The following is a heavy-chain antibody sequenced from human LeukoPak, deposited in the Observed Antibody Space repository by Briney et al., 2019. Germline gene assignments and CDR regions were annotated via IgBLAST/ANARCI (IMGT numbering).Heavy chain of an antibody. CDR1: GYTFTSYD. Sequence: ASVKVSCKASGYTFTSYDINWVRQATGQGLEWMGWMNPNSGNTGYAQKFQGRVTMTRNTSISTAYMELSSLRSEDTAVYYRARGFGGRWLPHKHGMDVWGQGTTVTVSS. CDR3: ARGFGGRWLPHKHGMDV. CDR2: MNPNSGNT. D-gene: IGHD2-15*01. V-gene: IGHV1-8*01. J-gene: IGHJ6*02.